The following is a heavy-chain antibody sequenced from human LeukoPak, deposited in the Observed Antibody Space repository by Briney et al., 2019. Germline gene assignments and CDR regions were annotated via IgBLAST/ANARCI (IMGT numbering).Heavy chain of an antibody. CDR1: GYTFTNHY. Sequence: ASVKVSCKASGYTFTNHYIQWVRQAPGQGLEWMGWVSPADGGTNFARKFQDRVAMTRDTSISTVYMELSRLRYDDTAVYYCARGTMISVAPTFDIWGQGTMVTVSS. CDR3: ARGTMISVAPTFDI. V-gene: IGHV1-2*02. J-gene: IGHJ3*02. CDR2: VSPADGGT. D-gene: IGHD3-22*01.